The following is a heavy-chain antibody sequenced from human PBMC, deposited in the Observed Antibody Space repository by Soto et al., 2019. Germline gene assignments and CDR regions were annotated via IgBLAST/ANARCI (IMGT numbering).Heavy chain of an antibody. Sequence: PGESLKISCKGSGYSFTSYWISWVRQMPGKGLEWMGRIDPSDSYTNYSPSFQGHVTISADKSISTAYLQWSSLKASDTAMYYCASSEHQGGHYYYYGMDVWGQGTTVTVSS. CDR1: GYSFTSYW. CDR3: ASSEHQGGHYYYYGMDV. J-gene: IGHJ6*02. V-gene: IGHV5-10-1*01. D-gene: IGHD1-26*01. CDR2: IDPSDSYT.